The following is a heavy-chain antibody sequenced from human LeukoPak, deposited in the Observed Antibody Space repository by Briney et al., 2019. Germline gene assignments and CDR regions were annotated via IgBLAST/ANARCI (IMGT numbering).Heavy chain of an antibody. CDR1: GYTFTTYD. J-gene: IGHJ6*02. Sequence: ASVKASCKASGYTFTTYDINWVRQATGQGLEWMGWMTPTSGNTGYAQKFQGRVTLTRNTSTNTAYMELSSLRSDDTAVYYCARNPYRSGAMDVWGQGTTVTVSS. V-gene: IGHV1-8*02. CDR2: MTPTSGNT. CDR3: ARNPYRSGAMDV. D-gene: IGHD3-10*01.